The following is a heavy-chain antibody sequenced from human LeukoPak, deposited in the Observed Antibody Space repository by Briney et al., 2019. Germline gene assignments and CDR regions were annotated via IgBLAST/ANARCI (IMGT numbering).Heavy chain of an antibody. CDR1: GFTFSSYW. V-gene: IGHV3-7*01. CDR3: AGYYDFWSGLPFDY. D-gene: IGHD3-3*01. CDR2: IKQDGSEK. Sequence: GGSLRLSCAASGFTFSSYWMSWVRQAPGKGLEWVANIKQDGSEKYYVDSVKGRFTISRDNAKNSLYLQMNSLRAEDTAVYYYAGYYDFWSGLPFDYWGQGTLVTVSS. J-gene: IGHJ4*02.